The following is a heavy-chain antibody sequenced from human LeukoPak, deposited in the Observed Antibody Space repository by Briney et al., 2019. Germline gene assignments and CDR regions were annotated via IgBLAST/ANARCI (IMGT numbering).Heavy chain of an antibody. CDR1: GFTFDDYA. Sequence: PGGSLRLSCAASGFTFDDYAMHWVRQAPGKGLEWVSGIGWNSGSIGYADSVKGRFTISRDNAKNSLYLQMNSLRAEDTAVYYCAKEAVRGNYNWFDPWGQGTLVTASS. V-gene: IGHV3-9*01. D-gene: IGHD3-10*01. CDR3: AKEAVRGNYNWFDP. CDR2: IGWNSGSI. J-gene: IGHJ5*02.